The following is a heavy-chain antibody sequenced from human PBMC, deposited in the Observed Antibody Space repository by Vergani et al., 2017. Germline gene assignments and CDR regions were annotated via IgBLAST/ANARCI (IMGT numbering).Heavy chain of an antibody. J-gene: IGHJ4*02. Sequence: EVQLVESGGGLVQPGGSLRLSCAASGFTFSSYSMNWVRQAPGKGLEWVSYISSSSSTIYYADSVKGRFTISRDNAKNSLYLQMNSLRAEDTAVYYCARDKGVAVAAHTGFDYWGQGTLVTVSS. CDR2: ISSSSSTI. D-gene: IGHD6-19*01. CDR3: ARDKGVAVAAHTGFDY. V-gene: IGHV3-48*01. CDR1: GFTFSSYS.